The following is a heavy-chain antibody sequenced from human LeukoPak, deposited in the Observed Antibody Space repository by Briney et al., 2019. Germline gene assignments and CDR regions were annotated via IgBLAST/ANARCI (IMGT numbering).Heavy chain of an antibody. CDR3: ARGRFYSYTYYFDY. J-gene: IGHJ4*02. CDR1: GFTFSSYE. D-gene: IGHD5-18*01. CDR2: ISSSGFTI. V-gene: IGHV3-48*03. Sequence: GGSLRLSCAASGFTFSSYEMNWVRQAPGKGLEWVSYISSSGFTIYYTDSVKGRFTISRDNAKNSLYLRMDSLKAEDTAVYYCARGRFYSYTYYFDYWGQGTLVTVSS.